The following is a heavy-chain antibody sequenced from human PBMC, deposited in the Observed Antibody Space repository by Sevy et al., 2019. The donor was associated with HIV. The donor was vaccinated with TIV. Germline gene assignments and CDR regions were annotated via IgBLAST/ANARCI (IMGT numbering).Heavy chain of an antibody. CDR1: GYCFTSHW. D-gene: IGHD3-22*01. V-gene: IGHV5-51*01. CDR2: IYPDDSET. J-gene: IGHJ4*02. Sequence: GESLKISCEGSGYCFTSHWIGWVRHMPGKGLEWMGIIYPDDSETRYSPSFQGQVTFSADKSISTAYLQWSSLKASDTAMYYCATSRSGYFDSSGYYIYWGQGTMVTVSS. CDR3: ATSRSGYFDSSGYYIY.